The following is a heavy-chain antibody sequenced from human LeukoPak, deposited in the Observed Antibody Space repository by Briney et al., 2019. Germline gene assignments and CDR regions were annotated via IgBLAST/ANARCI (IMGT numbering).Heavy chain of an antibody. CDR2: IKQDGSEK. D-gene: IGHD3-16*01. CDR3: ARDGYYDYVWGSYYY. CDR1: GFTFSSYW. J-gene: IGHJ4*02. Sequence: GGSLRLSCAASGFTFSSYWMSWVRQAPGKGLEWVANIKQDGSEKYYVDSVKGRFTISRDNAKNSLYLQMNSLRAEDTAVYYCARDGYYDYVWGSYYYWGQGTLVTVSS. V-gene: IGHV3-7*01.